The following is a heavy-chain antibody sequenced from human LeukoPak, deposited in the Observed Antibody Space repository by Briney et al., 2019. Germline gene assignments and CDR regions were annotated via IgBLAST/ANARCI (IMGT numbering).Heavy chain of an antibody. CDR1: GGSLSSGSYY. Sequence: SQTLSLTCTVSGGSLSSGSYYWSWIRQPAGKGLEWIGRIYTSGSTNYNPSLKSRVTISVDTSKNQFSLKLSSVTAADTAVYYCARAPLMGYCSGGSCSSPNWFDPWGQGTLVTVSS. J-gene: IGHJ5*02. CDR3: ARAPLMGYCSGGSCSSPNWFDP. V-gene: IGHV4-61*02. D-gene: IGHD2-15*01. CDR2: IYTSGST.